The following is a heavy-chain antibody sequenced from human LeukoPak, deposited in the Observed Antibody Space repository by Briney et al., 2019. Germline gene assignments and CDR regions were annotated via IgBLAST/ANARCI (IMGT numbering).Heavy chain of an antibody. CDR3: AKDSSQGGDYFDY. CDR1: GITLSRYA. CDR2: INGSGVIT. J-gene: IGHJ4*02. V-gene: IGHV3-23*01. Sequence: GGSLRLSCAASGITLSRYAMSWVRQAPGKGLEWVSAINGSGVITYYTDSVKGRSTISRDNSKNTVYLQMNSLRAEDTAIYYCAKDSSQGGDYFDYWGQGTLVTVSS. D-gene: IGHD3-16*01.